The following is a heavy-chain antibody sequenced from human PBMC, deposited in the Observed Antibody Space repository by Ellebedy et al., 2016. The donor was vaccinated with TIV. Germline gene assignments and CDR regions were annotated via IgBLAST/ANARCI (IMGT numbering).Heavy chain of an antibody. CDR1: GFTFSSYA. CDR2: ISGSGGST. D-gene: IGHD3-3*01. Sequence: GGSLRLXXAASGFTFSSYAMSWVRQAPGKGLEWVSAISGSGGSTYYADSVKGRFTISRDNSKNTLSLQMNSLRAEDTAVYFCAKDLEGQGGIRVFGVVISDAFDIWGQGTMVTVSS. V-gene: IGHV3-23*01. CDR3: AKDLEGQGGIRVFGVVISDAFDI. J-gene: IGHJ3*02.